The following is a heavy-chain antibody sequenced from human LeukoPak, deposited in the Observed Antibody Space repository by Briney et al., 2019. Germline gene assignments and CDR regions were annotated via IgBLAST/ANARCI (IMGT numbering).Heavy chain of an antibody. V-gene: IGHV4-34*01. CDR2: INHSGST. CDR3: AGGGFYGHPFEF. Sequence: SETLSLTCAVYGGSISGYYWSWIRQPPGKGLEWIGEINHSGSTSYNPSLESRVTISVDSSNNQISLNPNSVIAADTAMYFCAGGGFYGHPFEFGGQGILVIVSA. J-gene: IGHJ4*02. CDR1: GGSISGYY. D-gene: IGHD3-10*01.